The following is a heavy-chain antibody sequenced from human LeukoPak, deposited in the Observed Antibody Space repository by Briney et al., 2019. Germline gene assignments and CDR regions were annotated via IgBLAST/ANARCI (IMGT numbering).Heavy chain of an antibody. V-gene: IGHV4-39*01. Sequence: SETLSLTCTVSGGSISSSSYYWGWIRQPPGKGLEWIGSIYYSGSTYYNPSLKSRVTISVYTSKNRFSLKLSSVTAADTAVYYCARQEGGATTVFDYWGQGTLVTVSS. CDR1: GGSISSSSYY. CDR3: ARQEGGATTVFDY. J-gene: IGHJ4*02. D-gene: IGHD1-26*01. CDR2: IYYSGST.